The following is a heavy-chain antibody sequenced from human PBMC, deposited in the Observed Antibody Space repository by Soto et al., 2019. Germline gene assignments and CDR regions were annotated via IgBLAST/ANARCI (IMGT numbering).Heavy chain of an antibody. J-gene: IGHJ5*02. CDR2: INAGNGNT. D-gene: IGHD1-1*01. CDR3: ARADFGSRNWNDVSIDP. CDR1: GYTFTSYA. Sequence: GASVKVSCKDSGYTFTSYAMHWVRQAPGQRLEWMGWINAGNGNTKYSQKFQGRVTITRDTSASTAYMELSSLRSEDTAVYYCARADFGSRNWNDVSIDPWGQGTLVTVSS. V-gene: IGHV1-3*01.